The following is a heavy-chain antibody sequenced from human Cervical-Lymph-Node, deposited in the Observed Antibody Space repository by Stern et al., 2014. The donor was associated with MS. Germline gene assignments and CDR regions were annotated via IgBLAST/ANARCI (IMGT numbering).Heavy chain of an antibody. Sequence: VQLVESGPGQVRPSETLSLTCTVSDDSISTNYWSWIRQPPGKGLEWIGYVHYTGATTYNPSLKSRVTMSLDTSEKQFSLNLKSVTAADTAVYYCARDSKSFDGFDVWGQGTMVTVS. J-gene: IGHJ3*01. CDR2: VHYTGAT. V-gene: IGHV4-59*01. CDR1: DDSISTNY. CDR3: ARDSKSFDGFDV.